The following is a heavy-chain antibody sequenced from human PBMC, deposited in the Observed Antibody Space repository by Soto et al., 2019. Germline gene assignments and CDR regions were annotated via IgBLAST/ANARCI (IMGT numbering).Heavy chain of an antibody. V-gene: IGHV1-69*02. Sequence: QVHLVQSGAEVRKPGSSVKVSCKASGGTSSTYTISWVRQAPGQGLEWMGRIIAVLGITNYAQSFQGRVTITADKCTSTAYMELSSLTSEDTAVYYCARQEGTVTYDYWGQGTLVTVSS. J-gene: IGHJ4*02. CDR1: GGTSSTYT. D-gene: IGHD4-17*01. CDR2: IIAVLGIT. CDR3: ARQEGTVTYDY.